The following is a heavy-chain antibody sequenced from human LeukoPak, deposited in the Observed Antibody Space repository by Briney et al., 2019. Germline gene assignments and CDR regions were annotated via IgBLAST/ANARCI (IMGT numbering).Heavy chain of an antibody. CDR1: GYTFTNYG. CDR3: ARWYCSSTSCYAGAFDM. CDR2: ISPYNDYT. J-gene: IGHJ3*02. D-gene: IGHD2-2*01. Sequence: ASVKVSCKASGYTFTNYGISWVRQAPGQGLEWMGWISPYNDYTDYAQKLQGRVTMTTDTSTSTGYMELRSLRSDDTAVYYCARWYCSSTSCYAGAFDMWGQGTMVTVSS. V-gene: IGHV1-18*04.